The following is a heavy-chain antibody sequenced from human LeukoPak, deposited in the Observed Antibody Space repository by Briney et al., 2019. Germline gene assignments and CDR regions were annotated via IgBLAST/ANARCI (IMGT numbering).Heavy chain of an antibody. V-gene: IGHV3-21*01. CDR3: ASHTAPADGMDV. CDR2: ISSSSSYI. J-gene: IGHJ6*02. Sequence: PSETLSLTCAVYGGSFSGYYWSWVRQAPGKGLEWVSSISSSSSYIYYADSVKGRFTISRDNAKNSLYLQMNSLRAEDTAVYYCASHTAPADGMDVWGQGTTVTVSS. CDR1: GGSFSGYY. D-gene: IGHD5-18*01.